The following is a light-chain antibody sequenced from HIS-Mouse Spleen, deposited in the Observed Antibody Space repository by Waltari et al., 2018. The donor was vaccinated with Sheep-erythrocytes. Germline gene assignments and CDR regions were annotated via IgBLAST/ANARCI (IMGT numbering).Light chain of an antibody. Sequence: GQRITISCSGSSSNIGSNYVYWYQQLPGTAPKLLIYRNNQRPSGVPDRFSGSKSGTSASLAISGLRSEDEADYYCAAWDDSLSGNWVFSAGTKLTVL. V-gene: IGLV1-47*01. CDR1: SSNIGSNY. CDR2: RNN. J-gene: IGLJ3*02. CDR3: AAWDDSLSGNWV.